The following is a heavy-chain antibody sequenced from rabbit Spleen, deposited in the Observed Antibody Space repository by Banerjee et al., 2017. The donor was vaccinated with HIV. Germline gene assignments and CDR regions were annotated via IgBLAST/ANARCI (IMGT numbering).Heavy chain of an antibody. Sequence: QQQLEESGGGLVKPGGTLTLTCKASGIDFSRTYYMCWVRQAPGKGLEWIACIDAGNSGRTYYASWAKGRFTISKTSSTTVTLQMNSLTDADTATYFCAGTGSNIVSYFKLWGPGTLVTVS. D-gene: IGHD4-2*01. CDR2: IDAGNSGRT. CDR1: GIDFSRTYY. CDR3: AGTGSNIVSYFKL. V-gene: IGHV1S45*01. J-gene: IGHJ4*01.